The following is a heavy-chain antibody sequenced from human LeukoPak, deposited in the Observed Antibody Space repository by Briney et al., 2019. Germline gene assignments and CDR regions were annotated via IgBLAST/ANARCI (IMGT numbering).Heavy chain of an antibody. CDR1: GGSMSTYH. D-gene: IGHD6-19*01. J-gene: IGHJ4*02. V-gene: IGHV4-59*01. Sequence: SETLSLTCTVSGGSMSTYHWSWTRQPPGKGLEWFGCIYSSGGANYNPSLKSRVTMSVDTSKNQFSLKLTSVTAADTAVYYCARRDYSSGWYYFDYWGQGTLVTVSS. CDR2: IYSSGGA. CDR3: ARRDYSSGWYYFDY.